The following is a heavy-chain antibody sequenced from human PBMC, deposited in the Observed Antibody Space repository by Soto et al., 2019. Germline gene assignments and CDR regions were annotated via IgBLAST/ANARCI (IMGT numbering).Heavy chain of an antibody. CDR2: IYDSGSS. CDR3: AREKGYISGPKNFDY. J-gene: IGHJ4*02. CDR1: GASITSGDYF. D-gene: IGHD5-12*01. V-gene: IGHV4-30-4*01. Sequence: SETLSLTCTVSGASITSGDYFWRWIRQSPGKGLEWIGYIYDSGSSYYNPSLKSRVTMSVDTSKNQFSLKVTSVTAADTAVYYCAREKGYISGPKNFDYWGQGTLVTVSS.